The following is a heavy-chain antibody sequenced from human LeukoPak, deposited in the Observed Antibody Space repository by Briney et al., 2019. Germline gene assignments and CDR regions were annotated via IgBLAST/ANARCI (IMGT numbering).Heavy chain of an antibody. Sequence: SETLSLTCTVSGGSISSYYWSWIRQPPGKGLEWIGYIYYSGSTNYNPSLKSRVTISVDTSKNQFSLKLSSVTAADTAVYYCASLHYEYFHHWGQGTLVTVPS. CDR2: IYYSGST. CDR3: ASLHYEYFHH. V-gene: IGHV4-59*08. J-gene: IGHJ1*01. CDR1: GGSISSYY.